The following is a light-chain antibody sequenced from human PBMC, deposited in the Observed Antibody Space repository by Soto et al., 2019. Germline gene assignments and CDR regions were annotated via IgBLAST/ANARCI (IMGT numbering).Light chain of an antibody. CDR2: GTT. CDR1: SSNIGAGYD. J-gene: IGLJ1*01. V-gene: IGLV1-40*01. CDR3: QSYDGTLSGSYV. Sequence: QSVLTQPPSVSGAPGQRVTISYTGSSSNIGAGYDVHWYQQLPGTAPKLVIYGTTNRPSGVPDRFSGSKSGTSASLAITGLQAEYEADYYCQSYDGTLSGSYVFGIGTKVTAL.